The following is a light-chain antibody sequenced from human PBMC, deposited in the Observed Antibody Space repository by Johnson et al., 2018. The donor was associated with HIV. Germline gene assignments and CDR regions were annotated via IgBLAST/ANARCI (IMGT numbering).Light chain of an antibody. V-gene: IGLV1-51*02. CDR1: SSNIGNNY. Sequence: QSVLTQPPSVSAATGQKVTISCSGSSSNIGNNYVSWYQQLPGTAPKLLIYENNKRPSGIPDRFSGSKSGTSATLGITGLQTGDEADYYCGTWDSSLTAYVLGTGTKVSVL. J-gene: IGLJ1*01. CDR2: ENN. CDR3: GTWDSSLTAYV.